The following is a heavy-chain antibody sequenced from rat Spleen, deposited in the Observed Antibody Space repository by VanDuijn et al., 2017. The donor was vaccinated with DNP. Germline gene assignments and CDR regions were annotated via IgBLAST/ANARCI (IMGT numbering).Heavy chain of an antibody. Sequence: EVQLVESGGGLVQPGRSLKLSCAASGFTFSDYYMAWVRQAPTRGLEWVASIRYDGGSTYYRDSVKGRFTISRDNAKSSLYLQMDSLRSEDTATYYGARHYYSGDYFDYWGQGVMVTVSS. J-gene: IGHJ2*01. V-gene: IGHV5-20*01. CDR2: IRYDGGST. D-gene: IGHD1-1*01. CDR1: GFTFSDYY. CDR3: ARHYYSGDYFDY.